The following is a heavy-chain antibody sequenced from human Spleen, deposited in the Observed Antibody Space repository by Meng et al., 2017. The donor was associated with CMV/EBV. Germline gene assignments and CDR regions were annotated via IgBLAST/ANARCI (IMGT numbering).Heavy chain of an antibody. CDR2: ISYDGSNK. Sequence: SGFTFTNYTIHWVRQAPGKGLEWVAVISYDGSNKYYADSVKGRFTISRDNSKNTVYLQMNSLRTEDTAVYYCARDRVPRVGGDAFDIWGQGTMVTVSS. CDR3: ARDRVPRVGGDAFDI. V-gene: IGHV3-30-3*01. J-gene: IGHJ3*02. CDR1: GFTFTNYT. D-gene: IGHD1-26*01.